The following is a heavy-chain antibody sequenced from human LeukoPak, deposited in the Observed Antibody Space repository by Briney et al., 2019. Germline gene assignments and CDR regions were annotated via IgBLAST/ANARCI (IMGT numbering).Heavy chain of an antibody. J-gene: IGHJ6*03. CDR1: GGSFSGYY. CDR2: INHRRCT. Sequence: SETLSLTCAVYGGSFSGYYWSWIRQPPGKGLERLGEINHRRCTNYNPSLKGRVNISVDTSKNQFSLKLSTLTAADTAVYYCARRLGYMDVWGKGTTVTVSS. D-gene: IGHD3-16*01. CDR3: ARRLGYMDV. V-gene: IGHV4-34*01.